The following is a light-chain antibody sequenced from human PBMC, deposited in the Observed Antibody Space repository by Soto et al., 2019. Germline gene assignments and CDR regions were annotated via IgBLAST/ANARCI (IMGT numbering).Light chain of an antibody. J-gene: IGKJ2*01. CDR3: QKRSNWPPKYT. V-gene: IGKV3-11*01. Sequence: EIVLTQSPATLSLSPGERATLSCRASQSVSSYLAWYQQKPGQAPRLLIYDASNSATGIPARFSGSGSGTAFTLTISSLEPEDFAVYYCQKRSNWPPKYTFGQGTTLEIK. CDR2: DAS. CDR1: QSVSSY.